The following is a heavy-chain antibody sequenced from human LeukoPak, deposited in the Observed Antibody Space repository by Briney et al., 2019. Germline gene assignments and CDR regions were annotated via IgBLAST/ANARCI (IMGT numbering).Heavy chain of an antibody. CDR1: GFTLSSYA. CDR3: AKTQWGGGSYYPFDY. J-gene: IGHJ4*02. Sequence: GGSLRLSCAASGFTLSSYAMSWVRQAPGKGLEWVSAISGSGGSTYYADSVKGRFTISRDNSKNTLYLQMNSLRAEDTAVYYCAKTQWGGGSYYPFDYWGQGTLVTVSS. CDR2: ISGSGGST. V-gene: IGHV3-23*01. D-gene: IGHD1-26*01.